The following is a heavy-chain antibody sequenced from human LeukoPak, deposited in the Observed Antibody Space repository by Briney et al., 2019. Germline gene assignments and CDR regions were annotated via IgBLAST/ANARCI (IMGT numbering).Heavy chain of an antibody. CDR3: AKPISGGLAVTADWFHP. V-gene: IGHV3-23*01. Sequence: GGSLRLSCSASGFAFSVYAMIWLRQPPGKGLEWVSTINANSCTTSYAASVRGRFTISRDNSKNTLYLQLNTLRADDTATYYCAKPISGGLAVTADWFHPWGQGTLVVVSS. CDR1: GFAFSVYA. CDR2: INANSCTT. D-gene: IGHD6-19*01. J-gene: IGHJ5*01.